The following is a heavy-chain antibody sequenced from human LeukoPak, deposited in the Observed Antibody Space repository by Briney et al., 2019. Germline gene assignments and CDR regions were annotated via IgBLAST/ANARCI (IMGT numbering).Heavy chain of an antibody. D-gene: IGHD6-13*01. V-gene: IGHV3-9*01. CDR3: AKDWGSSWHWYFDL. Sequence: PGGSLRLSCAASGFTFDDYAMHWVRQAPGKGLEWVSGISWSSGSIGYADSVKGRLTISRDNAKNSLYLQMNSLRAEDTALYYCAKDWGSSWHWYFDLWGRGTLVTVSS. CDR1: GFTFDDYA. CDR2: ISWSSGSI. J-gene: IGHJ2*01.